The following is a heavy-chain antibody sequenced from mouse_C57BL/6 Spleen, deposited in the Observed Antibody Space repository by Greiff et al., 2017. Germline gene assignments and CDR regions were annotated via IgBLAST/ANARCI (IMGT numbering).Heavy chain of an antibody. CDR1: GYTFTSYT. J-gene: IGHJ3*01. D-gene: IGHD2-1*01. CDR3: ARAGNYWFAY. V-gene: IGHV1-4*01. Sequence: QVQLQQSGADLARPGASVKMSCKASGYTFTSYTMHWVKQRPGQGLEWIGYINPSSGYTKYNQKFKDKTTLTADKSSSTAYMQLSSLTSEDSAVYYCARAGNYWFAYWGQGTLVTVSA. CDR2: INPSSGYT.